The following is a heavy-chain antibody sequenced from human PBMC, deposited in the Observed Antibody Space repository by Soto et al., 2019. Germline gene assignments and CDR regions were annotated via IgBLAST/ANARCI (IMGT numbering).Heavy chain of an antibody. D-gene: IGHD3-10*01. V-gene: IGHV4-34*01. CDR1: GGSFSGYY. J-gene: IGHJ5*02. CDR3: ARSYGSGSYYKRAPNP. Sequence: QVQLQQWGAGLLKPSETLSLTCAVYGGSFSGYYWSWIRQPPGKGLEWIGEINHSGSTNYNPSLKSRVTISVDTSKNQFSLKLSSVTAADTAVYYCARSYGSGSYYKRAPNPWGQGTLVTVSS. CDR2: INHSGST.